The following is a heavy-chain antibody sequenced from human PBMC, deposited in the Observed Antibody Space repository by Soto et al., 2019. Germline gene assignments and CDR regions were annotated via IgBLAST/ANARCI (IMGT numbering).Heavy chain of an antibody. CDR1: GGPYSKYS. D-gene: IGHD3-22*01. CDR2: IIPIFDIT. Sequence: QVQLVQSGTEVKKPGSSVTVSCKAAGGPYSKYSISWVRQAPGQGLEWMGRIIPIFDITNYAQKFQGRVTITADKSTSTVYMDLSSLRSEDTAVYYCARSLLGDHYDSDGLDSWGQGTLVSVFS. V-gene: IGHV1-69*02. CDR3: ARSLLGDHYDSDGLDS. J-gene: IGHJ4*02.